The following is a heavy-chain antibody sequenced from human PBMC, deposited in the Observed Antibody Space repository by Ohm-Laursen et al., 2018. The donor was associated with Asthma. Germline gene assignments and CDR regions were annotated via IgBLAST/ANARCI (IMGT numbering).Heavy chain of an antibody. J-gene: IGHJ6*02. V-gene: IGHV3-30*04. CDR2: ISYDGSNK. CDR1: GFTFSSYA. CDR3: ARALENYDFWSGYYTGRSNYYYGMDV. Sequence: LSLTCAASGFTFSSYAMHWVRQAPGKGLEWVAVISYDGSNKYYADSVKGRFTISRDNSKNTLYLQMNSLRAEDTAVYYCARALENYDFWSGYYTGRSNYYYGMDVWGQGTTVTVSS. D-gene: IGHD3-3*01.